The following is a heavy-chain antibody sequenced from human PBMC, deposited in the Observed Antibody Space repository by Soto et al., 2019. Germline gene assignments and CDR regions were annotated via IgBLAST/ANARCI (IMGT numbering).Heavy chain of an antibody. CDR2: ISGSGGST. CDR3: AKYSSGWPPGGMDV. CDR1: GFTFSIYA. J-gene: IGHJ6*02. Sequence: PGGSLRLSCAASGFTFSIYAMSWVRQAPGKGLEWVSAISGSGGSTYYADSVKGRFTISRDNSKNTLYLQMNSLRAEDTAVYYCAKYSSGWPPGGMDVWGQGTTVTVSS. D-gene: IGHD6-19*01. V-gene: IGHV3-23*01.